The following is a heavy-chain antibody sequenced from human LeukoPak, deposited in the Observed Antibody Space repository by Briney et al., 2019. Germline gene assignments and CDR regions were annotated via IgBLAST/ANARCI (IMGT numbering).Heavy chain of an antibody. V-gene: IGHV3-23*01. J-gene: IGHJ6*03. CDR3: AKRRGLELLYYYYMDV. D-gene: IGHD1-7*01. Sequence: PGGSLRLSCAASGFTFSSYAMSWVRQALGKGLEWVSAISGSGGSTYYADSVKGRFTISRDNSKNTLYLQMNSLRAEDTAVYYCAKRRGLELLYYYYMDVWGKGTTVTVSS. CDR2: ISGSGGST. CDR1: GFTFSSYA.